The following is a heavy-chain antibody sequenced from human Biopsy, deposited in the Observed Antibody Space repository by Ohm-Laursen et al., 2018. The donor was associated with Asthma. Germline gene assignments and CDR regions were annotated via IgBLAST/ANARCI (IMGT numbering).Heavy chain of an antibody. J-gene: IGHJ6*02. Sequence: GFSVKVSCKTSGYTFNSAGITWVRQAPGQGLEWMGWISVYNGNTKVAQKLQDRVTMITGTSTSTAYMELRSLRSDDTAVYFCARAVDYSHYYGIDVWGQGTTVTVS. CDR1: GYTFNSAG. CDR3: ARAVDYSHYYGIDV. CDR2: ISVYNGNT. V-gene: IGHV1-18*01. D-gene: IGHD3-10*01.